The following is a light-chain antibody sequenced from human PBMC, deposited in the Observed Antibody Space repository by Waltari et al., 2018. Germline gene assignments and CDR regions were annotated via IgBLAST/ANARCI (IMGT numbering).Light chain of an antibody. CDR2: AAS. J-gene: IGKJ2*03. CDR1: QGISNY. Sequence: DIQMTQSPSSLSASVGDRVTITCRASQGISNYLSWYQQKPGKAPKRLMYAASSLEGGVPSRFSGSGSGTEFTLTISSLQPGDFAAYYCLQYNSKPYSFGQGTKVEIK. V-gene: IGKV1-17*01. CDR3: LQYNSKPYS.